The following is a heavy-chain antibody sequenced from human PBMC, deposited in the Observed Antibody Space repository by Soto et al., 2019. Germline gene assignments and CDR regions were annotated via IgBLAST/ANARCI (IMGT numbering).Heavy chain of an antibody. J-gene: IGHJ4*02. Sequence: GGSLRLSCAASGFTFSSYAMSWVRQAPGKGLEWVSAISGSGGSTYYADSVKGRFTISRDNSKNTLYLQMNSLRAEDTAVYYCAKSPGLYCSSTSCYPPYYFDYWGQGTLVTVSS. CDR2: ISGSGGST. CDR1: GFTFSSYA. V-gene: IGHV3-23*01. D-gene: IGHD2-2*01. CDR3: AKSPGLYCSSTSCYPPYYFDY.